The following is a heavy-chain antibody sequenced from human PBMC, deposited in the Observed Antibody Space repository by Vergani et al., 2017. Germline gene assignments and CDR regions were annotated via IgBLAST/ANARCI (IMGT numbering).Heavy chain of an antibody. J-gene: IGHJ6*03. V-gene: IGHV3-30*18. Sequence: VQLVESGGSVVQPGRSLRLSCAASGFTFSNYGLHWVRQAPGQGLEWVAVISHDGNKKYYVDSVKGRFTISRDNSKNTLYLYMNSLRADDTDVYYCAKDPRLKEDYYYYYMDVWGKGTTVTVSS. CDR3: AKDPRLKEDYYYYYMDV. CDR2: ISHDGNKK. CDR1: GFTFSNYG.